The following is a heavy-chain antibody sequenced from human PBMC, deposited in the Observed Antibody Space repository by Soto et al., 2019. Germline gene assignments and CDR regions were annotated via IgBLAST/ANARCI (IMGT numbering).Heavy chain of an antibody. Sequence: GGSLRLSCAASGFTFSSYAMSWVRQAPGKGLEWVSAISGSGGSTYYAGSVKGRFTISRDNSKNTLYLQMNSLRAEDTAVYYCAKWGDRGYCSSTSCYNWYFDLWGRGTLVTVSS. J-gene: IGHJ2*01. CDR3: AKWGDRGYCSSTSCYNWYFDL. CDR1: GFTFSSYA. D-gene: IGHD2-2*02. V-gene: IGHV3-23*01. CDR2: ISGSGGST.